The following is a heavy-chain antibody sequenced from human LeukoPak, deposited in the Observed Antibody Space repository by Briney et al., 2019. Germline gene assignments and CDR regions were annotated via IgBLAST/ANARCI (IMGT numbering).Heavy chain of an antibody. D-gene: IGHD6-19*01. V-gene: IGHV3-20*04. Sequence: PGGSLRLSCAASGFTFSTYAMTWFRQAPGKGLEWVSGINWNGGSTGYADSVKGRFTISRDNAKNSLYLQMNSLRAEDTALYYCARDKRAVARNNWFDSWGQGTLVTASS. CDR1: GFTFSTYA. CDR3: ARDKRAVARNNWFDS. CDR2: INWNGGST. J-gene: IGHJ5*01.